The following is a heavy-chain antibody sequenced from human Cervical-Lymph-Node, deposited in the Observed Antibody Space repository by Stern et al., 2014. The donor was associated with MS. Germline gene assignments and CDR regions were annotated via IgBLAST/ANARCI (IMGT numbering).Heavy chain of an antibody. V-gene: IGHV1-24*01. CDR1: GYTLTELS. Sequence: VQLVESGAEVKKPGASVKVSCKVSGYTLTELSMHWVRQAPGKGLEWMGGFDPADGETIYAQKFQGRVTMTEDTSTDTAYMELSSLRSEDTAVYYCATRTYYGSGSYRDWYFDLWGRGTLVTVSS. CDR2: FDPADGET. CDR3: ATRTYYGSGSYRDWYFDL. D-gene: IGHD3-10*01. J-gene: IGHJ2*01.